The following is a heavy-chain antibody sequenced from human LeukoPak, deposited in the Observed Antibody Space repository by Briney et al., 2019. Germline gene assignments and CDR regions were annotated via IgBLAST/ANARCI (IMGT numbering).Heavy chain of an antibody. V-gene: IGHV1-18*01. CDR1: GYTFTSYG. D-gene: IGHD5-24*01. J-gene: IGHJ6*03. Sequence: ASVKVSCKASGYTFTSYGISWLRQAPGQGLEWMGWISAYNGNTNYAQKLQGRVTMTTDTSTSTAYMELRSLRSDDTAVYYCAREYVEMATMGLYYYYYMDVWGKGTTVTVSS. CDR2: ISAYNGNT. CDR3: AREYVEMATMGLYYYYYMDV.